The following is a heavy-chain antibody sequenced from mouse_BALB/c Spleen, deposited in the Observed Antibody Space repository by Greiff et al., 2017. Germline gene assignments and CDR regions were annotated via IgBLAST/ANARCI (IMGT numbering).Heavy chain of an antibody. D-gene: IGHD2-1*01. J-gene: IGHJ1*01. V-gene: IGHV2-9*02. CDR2: IWAGGST. Sequence: VKLMESGPGLVAPSQSLSITCTVSGFSLTSYGVHWVRQPPGKGLEWLGVIWAGGSTNYNSALMSRLSISKDNSKSQVFLKMNSLQTDDTAMYYCARDGDYGKYGDWYFDVWGAGTTVTVSS. CDR1: GFSLTSYG. CDR3: ARDGDYGKYGDWYFDV.